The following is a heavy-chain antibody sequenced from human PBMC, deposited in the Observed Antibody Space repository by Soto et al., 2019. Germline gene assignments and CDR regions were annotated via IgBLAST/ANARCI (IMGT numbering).Heavy chain of an antibody. CDR2: INPSGGST. V-gene: IGHV1-46*01. Sequence: QVQLVQSGAEVKKPGASVKVSCKALGYDFTNYFIHWMRQAPGQGLEWMGRINPSGGSTRYAQNFQGRVTMTSDTSTSTDHMELSSLRSDDTAVFYCARGSGSFVYGMDVWGQGTTVTVSS. CDR3: ARGSGSFVYGMDV. D-gene: IGHD3-10*01. CDR1: GYDFTNYF. J-gene: IGHJ6*02.